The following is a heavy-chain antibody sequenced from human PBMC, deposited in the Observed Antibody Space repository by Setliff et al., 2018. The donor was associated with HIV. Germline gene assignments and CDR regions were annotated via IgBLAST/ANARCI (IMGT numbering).Heavy chain of an antibody. Sequence: LRLSCAASGFTFIDYALNWVRQAPGKGLEWVGHIRSKANNYATAYAASVKGRFTISRDDSKNTAYLQMNSLKTEDTAVYYCTRDSPGVFDFDYWGQGTLVTVSS. J-gene: IGHJ4*02. D-gene: IGHD3-10*01. V-gene: IGHV3-73*01. CDR3: TRDSPGVFDFDY. CDR2: IRSKANNYAT. CDR1: GFTFIDYA.